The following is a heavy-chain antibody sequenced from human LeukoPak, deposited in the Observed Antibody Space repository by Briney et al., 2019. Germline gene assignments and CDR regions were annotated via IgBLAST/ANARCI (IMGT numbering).Heavy chain of an antibody. V-gene: IGHV4-30-4*01. D-gene: IGHD2-15*01. Sequence: SQTLPLTCTVSGGSMSSGDYYWTWLRQPPGKGLEWMGYIYHSGSTYYNPSLRSRVTISVDTSKNQFSLKLTSVTAADTAVYYCARDRGYCSGGSCYRWFNPWGQGTLVTVSS. CDR1: GGSMSSGDYY. CDR2: IYHSGST. J-gene: IGHJ5*02. CDR3: ARDRGYCSGGSCYRWFNP.